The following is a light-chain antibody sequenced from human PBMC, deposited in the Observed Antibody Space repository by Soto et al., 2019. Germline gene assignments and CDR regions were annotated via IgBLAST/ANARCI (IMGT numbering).Light chain of an antibody. CDR3: MQALQTPYT. J-gene: IGKJ5*01. CDR1: QILLHSNGYNY. Sequence: DVVMTQSPLYLPATPGEPSSISCRSSQILLHSNGYNYLDWYLQKPGQSPQXLIYLGSNRSSGVPDRFSGSGSGTDFTLKISRLEAEDVAVYYCMQALQTPYTFGQGTRLEI. CDR2: LGS. V-gene: IGKV2-28*01.